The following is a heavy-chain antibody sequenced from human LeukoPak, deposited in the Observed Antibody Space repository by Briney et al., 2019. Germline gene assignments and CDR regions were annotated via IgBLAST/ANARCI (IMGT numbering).Heavy chain of an antibody. D-gene: IGHD3-10*01. V-gene: IGHV4-34*01. CDR3: ARGNPPYYGSASPQQLRRKNWFDP. J-gene: IGHJ5*02. CDR2: INHSGST. Sequence: PSETLSLTCAVYGGSFSGYYWSWIRQPPGKGLEWIGEINHSGSTNYNPSLKSRVTISVDTSKNQFSLKLSSVTAADTAVYYCARGNPPYYGSASPQQLRRKNWFDPWGQGTLVTVSS. CDR1: GGSFSGYY.